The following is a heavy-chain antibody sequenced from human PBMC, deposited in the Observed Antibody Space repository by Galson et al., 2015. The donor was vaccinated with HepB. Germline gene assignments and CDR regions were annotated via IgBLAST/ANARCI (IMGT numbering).Heavy chain of an antibody. V-gene: IGHV3-74*01. CDR1: GFTFSSYW. D-gene: IGHD3-9*01. CDR2: INSDGSST. J-gene: IGHJ5*02. Sequence: SLRLSCAASGFTFSSYWMHWVRQAPGKGLVWVSRINSDGSSTSYADSVKGRFTISRDNAKNTLYLQMNSLRAEDTAVYYCAREYYDILTGYYNVPDYNWFDPWGQGTLVTVSS. CDR3: AREYYDILTGYYNVPDYNWFDP.